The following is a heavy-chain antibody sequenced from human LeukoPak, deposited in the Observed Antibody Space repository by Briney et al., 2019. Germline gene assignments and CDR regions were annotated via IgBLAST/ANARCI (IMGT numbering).Heavy chain of an antibody. D-gene: IGHD6-13*01. CDR1: GDSVSSNSAA. CDR3: AREKFVFVAAAGAFDH. J-gene: IGHJ4*02. CDR2: TYYRSKWYY. Sequence: SQTLSLTCAISGDSVSSNSAAWNWIRQSPSRGLEWLGRTYYRSKWYYDYATSVKSRITINSDTSKNQFSLHLNSVTPEDTAMYYCAREKFVFVAAAGAFDHWGQGTLVTVSS. V-gene: IGHV6-1*01.